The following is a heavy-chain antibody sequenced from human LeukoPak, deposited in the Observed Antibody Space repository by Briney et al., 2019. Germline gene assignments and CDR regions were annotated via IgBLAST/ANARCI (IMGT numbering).Heavy chain of an antibody. CDR3: ASYGSGADY. CDR1: GVSFSGYY. Sequence: SETLSLTCAVYGVSFSGYYWSWIRQPPGKGLEWIGEIKHSGSTNYNPSLKSRVTISVDTSKNQFSLKLSSVTAADTAVYYCASYGSGADYWGQGTLVTVSS. J-gene: IGHJ4*02. D-gene: IGHD3-10*01. V-gene: IGHV4-34*01. CDR2: IKHSGST.